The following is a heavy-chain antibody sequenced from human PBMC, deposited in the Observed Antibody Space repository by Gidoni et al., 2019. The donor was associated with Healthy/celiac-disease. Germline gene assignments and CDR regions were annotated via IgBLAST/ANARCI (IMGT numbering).Heavy chain of an antibody. CDR1: GGSISSSSYY. CDR3: ARLYGDSFAFDY. CDR2: IYYSGST. J-gene: IGHJ4*02. V-gene: IGHV4-39*01. Sequence: QLQLQESCPRLVKPSETLSLTCTVSGGSISSSSYYWGWIRQPPGKGLEWIGSIYYSGSTYYNPSLKSRVTISVDTSKNKFSLKLSSVTAEDTAVYYGARLYGDSFAFDYWGQGTLVTVSS. D-gene: IGHD4-17*01.